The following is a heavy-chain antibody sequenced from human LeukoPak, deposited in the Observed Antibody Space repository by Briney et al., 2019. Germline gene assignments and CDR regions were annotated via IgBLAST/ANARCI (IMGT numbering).Heavy chain of an antibody. CDR2: IWFDGKNT. Sequence: PGGSLRLSCSASGFTFSTHAMHWVRQAPARGLEWVAMIWFDGKNTHYVDSVKGRFTISRDNAKNSLYLQMNSLRAEDTAVYYCARDPVVVTGNYYYGMDVWGQGTTVTVSS. D-gene: IGHD2-15*01. V-gene: IGHV3-33*01. CDR3: ARDPVVVTGNYYYGMDV. J-gene: IGHJ6*02. CDR1: GFTFSTHA.